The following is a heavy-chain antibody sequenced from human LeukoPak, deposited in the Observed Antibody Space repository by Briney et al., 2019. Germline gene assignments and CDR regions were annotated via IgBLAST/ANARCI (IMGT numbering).Heavy chain of an antibody. CDR3: ARRKTTVYDY. CDR1: GFTVSSNY. J-gene: IGHJ4*02. CDR2: IKQDGSEK. D-gene: IGHD4-17*01. Sequence: GGSLRLSCAASGFTVSSNYMSWVRQAPGKGLEWVANIKQDGSEKYYVDSVKGRFTISRDNAKNSLYLQMNSLRAEDTAVYYCARRKTTVYDYWGQGTLVTVSS. V-gene: IGHV3-7*01.